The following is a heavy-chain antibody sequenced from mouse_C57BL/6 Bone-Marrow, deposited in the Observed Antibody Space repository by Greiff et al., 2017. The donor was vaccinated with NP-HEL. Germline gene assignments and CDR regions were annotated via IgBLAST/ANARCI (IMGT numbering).Heavy chain of an antibody. D-gene: IGHD1-1*01. CDR1: GYTFTDYN. Sequence: VQLKQSGPELVKPGASVKIPCKASGYTFTDYNMDWVKQSHGKSLEWIGDINPNNGGTIYNQKFKGKATLTVDKSSSTAYMELRSLTSEDTAVYYCARPFYYYGSSSPLAWFAYWGQGTLVTVSA. V-gene: IGHV1-18*01. CDR3: ARPFYYYGSSSPLAWFAY. J-gene: IGHJ3*01. CDR2: INPNNGGT.